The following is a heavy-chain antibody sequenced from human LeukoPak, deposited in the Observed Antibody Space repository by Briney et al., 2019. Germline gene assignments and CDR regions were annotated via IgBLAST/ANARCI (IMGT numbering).Heavy chain of an antibody. V-gene: IGHV1-3*03. J-gene: IGHJ6*03. Sequence: GASVKVSCKASGYTFTGYYMHWVRQAPGQGLEWMGWINAGNGNTKYSQEFQGRVTITRDTSASTAYMELSSLRSEDMAVYYCAREARIVGATSPYYYMDVWGKGTTVTVSS. CDR3: AREARIVGATSPYYYMDV. CDR2: INAGNGNT. CDR1: GYTFTGYY. D-gene: IGHD1-26*01.